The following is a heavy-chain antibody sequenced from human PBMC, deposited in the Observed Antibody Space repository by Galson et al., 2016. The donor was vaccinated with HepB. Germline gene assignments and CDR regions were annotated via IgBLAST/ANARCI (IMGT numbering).Heavy chain of an antibody. D-gene: IGHD1-26*01. CDR2: VSSGGTTQ. V-gene: IGHV3-30*03. J-gene: IGHJ4*01. Sequence: SLRLSCAASGFSFSNYGMHWVRQAPGKGLEWVAVVSSGGTTQYYADSVKGRFTISRDNSKSTLYLQMDSLRIDATAVYYCASEGGTSGTYRSSFDYWGHGTLVTVSS. CDR1: GFSFSNYG. CDR3: ASEGGTSGTYRSSFDY.